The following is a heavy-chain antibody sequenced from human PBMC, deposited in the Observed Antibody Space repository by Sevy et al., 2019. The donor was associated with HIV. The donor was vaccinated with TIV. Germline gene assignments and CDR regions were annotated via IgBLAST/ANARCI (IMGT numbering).Heavy chain of an antibody. J-gene: IGHJ3*02. CDR3: AREGGNGSGSDDAFNI. Sequence: GGSLRLSCAASGFTFSSYGMHWVRQAPGKGLEWVAVIWYDGSNKYYADSVKGRFTISRDNSKNTLYLQMNSLRAEDTAVYYCAREGGNGSGSDDAFNIWGQGTMVTVSS. CDR1: GFTFSSYG. V-gene: IGHV3-33*01. D-gene: IGHD3-10*01. CDR2: IWYDGSNK.